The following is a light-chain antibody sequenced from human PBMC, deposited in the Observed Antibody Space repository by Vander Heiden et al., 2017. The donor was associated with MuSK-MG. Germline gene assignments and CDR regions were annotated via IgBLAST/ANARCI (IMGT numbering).Light chain of an antibody. CDR3: HQYYNIPRT. Sequence: DIVLTQSPDSLAVSLGEWATINCNSSQSVFSYSNNKNNLTWYQQKPGQPPMILIYWASTRGVGVPDRFSGSGSGTEFTLTINSLQTADVATYYCHQYYNIPRTFGQGTKVEIK. CDR1: QSVFSYSNNKNN. J-gene: IGKJ1*01. CDR2: WAS. V-gene: IGKV4-1*01.